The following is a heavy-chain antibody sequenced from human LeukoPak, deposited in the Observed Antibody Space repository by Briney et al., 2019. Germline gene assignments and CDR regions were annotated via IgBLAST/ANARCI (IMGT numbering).Heavy chain of an antibody. CDR3: ARGLMVYAGIRFDP. V-gene: IGHV1-8*01. CDR2: MNPNSGNT. CDR1: GYTFTSYD. D-gene: IGHD2-8*01. Sequence: ASVKVSCKASGYTFTSYDINWVRQATGQGLEWRGWMNPNSGNTGYAQKFQGRVTMTRNTSISTAYMELSSLRSEDTAVYYCARGLMVYAGIRFDPWGQGTLVTVSS. J-gene: IGHJ5*02.